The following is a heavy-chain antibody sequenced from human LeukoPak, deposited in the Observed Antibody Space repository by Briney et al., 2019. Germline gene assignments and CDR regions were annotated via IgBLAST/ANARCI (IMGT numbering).Heavy chain of an antibody. CDR2: ISSSGGTT. V-gene: IGHV3-23*01. D-gene: IGHD6-19*01. J-gene: IGHJ4*02. Sequence: GGSLRLSCAASGFTFSSYAMIWVRQAPGKGLEWVSVISSSGGTTYYSDSVKGRFIISRDNSKNTLYLQMNSLRAEDTAVYYCAKAGIAVPATPEYCGQGTQVTVSS. CDR1: GFTFSSYA. CDR3: AKAGIAVPATPEY.